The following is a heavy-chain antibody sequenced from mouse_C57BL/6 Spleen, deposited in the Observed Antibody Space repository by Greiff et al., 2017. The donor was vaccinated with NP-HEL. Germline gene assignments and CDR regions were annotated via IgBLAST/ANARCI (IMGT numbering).Heavy chain of an antibody. V-gene: IGHV2-2*01. D-gene: IGHD1-1*01. Sequence: QVQLQQSGPGLVQPSQSLSITCTVSGFSLTSYGVHWVRQSPGKGLEWLGVIWSGGSTDYNAAFISRLSISKDNSKIQVFFKMNSLQADDTAIYYCARKSGDYYGSSYGYFDVWGTGTTVTVSS. CDR2: IWSGGST. CDR1: GFSLTSYG. J-gene: IGHJ1*03. CDR3: ARKSGDYYGSSYGYFDV.